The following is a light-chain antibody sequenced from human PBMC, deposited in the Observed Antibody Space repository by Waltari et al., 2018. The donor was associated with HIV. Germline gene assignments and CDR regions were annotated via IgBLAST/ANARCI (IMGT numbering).Light chain of an antibody. V-gene: IGLV7-46*01. CDR3: LLSYAGARPVV. CDR2: DTN. Sequence: QAVVTQEPSMTVPPGGPVTLTCGSRPGAVTSGHHPYWFQQKSGQAPRTLIYDTNNKHSSTPARFSGSLLGGKAALTLSGAQPEDEADYFCLLSYAGARPVVFGGGTKLTVL. J-gene: IGLJ2*01. CDR1: PGAVTSGHH.